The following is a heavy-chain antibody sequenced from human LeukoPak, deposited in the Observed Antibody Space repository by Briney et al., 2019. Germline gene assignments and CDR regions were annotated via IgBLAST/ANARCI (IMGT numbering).Heavy chain of an antibody. CDR2: LSPDGSEK. Sequence: GGSLRLSCAASGFAFSNYWIGWVRQAPGKGLEWVANLSPDGSEKYYLDSVKGPSTISRDNAKNSIYLQMSSLRVEDTAVYYCPRDGERASHCWGQGTLVTASS. CDR1: GFAFSNYW. V-gene: IGHV3-7*03. J-gene: IGHJ4*02. D-gene: IGHD3-10*01. CDR3: PRDGERASHC.